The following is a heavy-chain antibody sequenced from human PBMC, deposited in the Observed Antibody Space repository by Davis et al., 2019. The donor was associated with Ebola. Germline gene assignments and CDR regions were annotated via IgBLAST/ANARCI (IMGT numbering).Heavy chain of an antibody. D-gene: IGHD6-13*01. CDR3: ASSSSSWSFSGVDL. CDR2: M. Sequence: MYYADSVKGRFTISRDNAKNSLYLQMNSLRAEDTAVYYCASSSSSWSFSGVDLWGRGTLVTVSS. J-gene: IGHJ2*01. V-gene: IGHV3-48*04.